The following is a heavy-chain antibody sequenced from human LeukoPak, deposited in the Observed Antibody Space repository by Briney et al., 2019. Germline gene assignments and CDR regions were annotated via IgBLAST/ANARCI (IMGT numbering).Heavy chain of an antibody. CDR2: IYYSGST. V-gene: IGHV4-39*01. D-gene: IGHD6-19*01. CDR1: GGSISSSSYY. J-gene: IGHJ4*02. Sequence: PSETLSLTCTVSGGSISSSSYYWGWIRQPPGKGLEWIGSIYYSGSTYYNPSLKSRVTISVDTSKNQFSLKLSSVTAADTAVYYCARHEVAVAGGKEATIDYWGQGTLVTVSS. CDR3: ARHEVAVAGGKEATIDY.